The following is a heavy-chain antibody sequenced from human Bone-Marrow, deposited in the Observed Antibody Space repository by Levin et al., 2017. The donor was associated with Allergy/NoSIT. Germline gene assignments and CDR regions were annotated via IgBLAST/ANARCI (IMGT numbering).Heavy chain of an antibody. CDR2: IIPIFSTT. D-gene: IGHD3-3*01. CDR1: GGTFSSHA. J-gene: IGHJ4*02. CDR3: ARARVAILQNYDYWSGPRE. V-gene: IGHV1-69*13. Sequence: SVKVSCKASGGTFSSHAISWVRQAPGQGLEWVGGIIPIFSTTNYAQKFQGRVTIIADEVTSTGYMELTSLRSEDTAVYYCARARVAILQNYDYWSGPREWGQGTLVTVSS.